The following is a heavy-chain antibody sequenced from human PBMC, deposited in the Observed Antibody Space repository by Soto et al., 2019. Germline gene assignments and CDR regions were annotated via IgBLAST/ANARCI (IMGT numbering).Heavy chain of an antibody. D-gene: IGHD3-10*01. J-gene: IGHJ1*01. Sequence: GASVKVSCKSPRFSFTTYYIHWVRQAPGQGLEWMGYLNPNGGGPKYPHKFQGRVNITLDTSASTVYMELSSLRSDDTGVYYCAGERDFGELSYDVWGQGTLVTVSS. V-gene: IGHV1-46*01. CDR1: RFSFTTYY. CDR2: LNPNGGGP. CDR3: AGERDFGELSYDV.